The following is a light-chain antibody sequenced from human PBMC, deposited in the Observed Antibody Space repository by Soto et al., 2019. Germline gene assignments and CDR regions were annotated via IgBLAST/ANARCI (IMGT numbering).Light chain of an antibody. Sequence: QSALTQPASVSGSPGQSITISCTGTSSDVGSYNLVSWYQQHPGKAPKLMIYEGSKRPSGVSNRFPGSKSGNTASLTISGLQAEDEADYHCSSYTTIKTVVFGGGTKLTVL. CDR2: EGS. J-gene: IGLJ2*01. V-gene: IGLV2-14*02. CDR1: SSDVGSYNL. CDR3: SSYTTIKTVV.